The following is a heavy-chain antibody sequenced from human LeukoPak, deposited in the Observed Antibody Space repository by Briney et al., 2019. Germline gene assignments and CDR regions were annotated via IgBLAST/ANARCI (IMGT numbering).Heavy chain of an antibody. CDR3: AKVSDWGRPSYIDY. CDR2: ITSSGDNT. V-gene: IGHV3-23*01. J-gene: IGHJ4*02. CDR1: GFTFTIYT. D-gene: IGHD7-27*01. Sequence: PRESLRPSCAASGFTFTIYTMSWVRQAPGKGLEWVSAITSSGDNTYYADSVKGRFTISRDNSKNTLYLQMDSLRAEDTAVYYCAKVSDWGRPSYIDYWGQGTLVTVSS.